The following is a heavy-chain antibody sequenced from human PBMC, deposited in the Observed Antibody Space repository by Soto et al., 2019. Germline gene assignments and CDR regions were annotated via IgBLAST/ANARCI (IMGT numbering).Heavy chain of an antibody. CDR3: ARGCGSAHCPYYFTL. J-gene: IGHJ4*02. CDR1: GFSLSTYW. D-gene: IGHD6-19*01. Sequence: GGSLRLSWAASGFSLSTYWMSWVRQAPGRGLEWVATIRQDGGETHYVDYVKGRFSISRDNAMNSLYLQVNSLTAEDTAIYYCARGCGSAHCPYYFTLWGQGTQVTVSS. V-gene: IGHV3-7*01. CDR2: IRQDGGET.